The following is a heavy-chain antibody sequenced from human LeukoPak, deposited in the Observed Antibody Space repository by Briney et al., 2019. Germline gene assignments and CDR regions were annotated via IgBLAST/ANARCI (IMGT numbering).Heavy chain of an antibody. CDR1: GYTFTSYY. Sequence: GASVKVSCKASGYTFTSYYMHWLRQAPGQGLEWMGIIDPSGGSTSYAQKFQGRVTMTRDTSTSTVYMELSSLRSEDTAVYYCANIVGAMGGFDYWGQGTLVTVSS. V-gene: IGHV1-46*01. CDR3: ANIVGAMGGFDY. J-gene: IGHJ4*02. CDR2: IDPSGGST. D-gene: IGHD1-26*01.